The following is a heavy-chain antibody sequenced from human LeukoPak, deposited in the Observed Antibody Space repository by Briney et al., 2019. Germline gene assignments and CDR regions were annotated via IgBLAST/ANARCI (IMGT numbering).Heavy chain of an antibody. J-gene: IGHJ4*02. CDR1: GGSISSYY. D-gene: IGHD3-22*01. CDR2: INHSGST. Sequence: SETLSLTCTVSGGSISSYYWSWIRQPPGKGLEWIGEINHSGSTNYNPSLKSRVTISVDTSKNQFSLKLSSVTAADTAVYYCARASRGYYYDSSGYPRGYWGQGTLVTVSS. V-gene: IGHV4-34*01. CDR3: ARASRGYYYDSSGYPRGY.